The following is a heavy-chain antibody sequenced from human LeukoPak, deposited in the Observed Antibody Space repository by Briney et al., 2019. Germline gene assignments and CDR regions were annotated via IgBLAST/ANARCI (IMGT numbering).Heavy chain of an antibody. CDR2: IRSKGNRGAA. CDR1: GFTFGDYG. J-gene: IGHJ4*02. D-gene: IGHD3-22*01. Sequence: PGRSLRLSCVGSGFTFGDYGLGWFRQAPGMGLEWVGFIRSKGNRGAAEYAAAVKGRFTISRDDSRSTAYLQMNSLKAEDTAVYYCTRGAPYYYDASGQNFWGQGTLVTVSS. V-gene: IGHV3-49*03. CDR3: TRGAPYYYDASGQNF.